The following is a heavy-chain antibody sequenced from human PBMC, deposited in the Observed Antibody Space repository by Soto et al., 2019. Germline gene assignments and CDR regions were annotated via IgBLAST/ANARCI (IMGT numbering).Heavy chain of an antibody. CDR2: IKQDGSEK. J-gene: IGHJ4*02. Sequence: EVQLVESGGGLVQPGGSPRLSCAASGFTFSSYWMSWVRQAPGKGLEWVANIKQDGSEKYYVDSVKGRFTISRDNAKNSLYLQMNSLRAEDTAVYYCASLAVVTMIVVPKGQWGQGTLVTVSS. CDR3: ASLAVVTMIVVPKGQ. CDR1: GFTFSSYW. D-gene: IGHD3-22*01. V-gene: IGHV3-7*03.